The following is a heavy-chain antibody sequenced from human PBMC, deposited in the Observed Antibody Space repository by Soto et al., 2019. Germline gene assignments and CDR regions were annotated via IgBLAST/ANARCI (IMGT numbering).Heavy chain of an antibody. CDR1: GGTFSSYA. CDR2: IIPIFGTA. V-gene: IGHV1-69*12. Sequence: QVQLVQSGAEVKKPGSSVKVSCKASGGTFSSYAISWVRQAPGQGLEWMGGIIPIFGTANYAQKFQGRVTITADDSTSTAYMELSRLRSQATAVYYWARDGGVDDYIPFDYWGQGTLFTVSS. D-gene: IGHD4-4*01. J-gene: IGHJ4*02. CDR3: ARDGGVDDYIPFDY.